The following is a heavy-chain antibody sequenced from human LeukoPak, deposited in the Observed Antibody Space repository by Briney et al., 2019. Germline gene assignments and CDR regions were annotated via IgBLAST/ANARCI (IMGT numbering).Heavy chain of an antibody. CDR1: GFTFSSYG. J-gene: IGHJ4*02. V-gene: IGHV3-33*01. CDR2: IWYDGSNK. CDR3: ARGGGYSYGLFDY. D-gene: IGHD5-18*01. Sequence: GRSLRPSCAASGFTFSSYGMHWVRQAPGKGLEWVAVIWYDGSNKYYADSVKGRFTISRDNSKNTLYLQMNSLRAEDTAVYYCARGGGYSYGLFDYWGQGTLVTVSS.